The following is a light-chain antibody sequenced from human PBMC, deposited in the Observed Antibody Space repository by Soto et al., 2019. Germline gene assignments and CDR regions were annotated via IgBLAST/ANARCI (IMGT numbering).Light chain of an antibody. V-gene: IGLV3-21*02. CDR2: YVS. CDR1: NIGSKS. CDR3: LVWSDSSDVV. J-gene: IGLJ2*01. Sequence: SYELTQPPSVSVAPGQTARISFGGNNIGSKSVHWYQQQPGQAPLLVVHYVSDRPSGIPERFSGSNSGNTATLTISGVEAGDEADYYCLVWSDSSDVVFGGGTQLTVL.